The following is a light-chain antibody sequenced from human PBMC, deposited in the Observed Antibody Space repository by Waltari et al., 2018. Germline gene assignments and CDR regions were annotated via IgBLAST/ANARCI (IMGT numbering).Light chain of an antibody. CDR2: RNN. V-gene: IGLV1-47*01. CDR1: RSNIGSNY. CDR3: AAWDDSLSGRV. Sequence: QSVLTQPPSASGTPGQRVTISCSGSRSNIGSNYVYWYQQLPGTAPKLLSNRNNQRPSGVPDRFSGSKSGTSASLAISGLRSEDEADYCCAAWDDSLSGRVFGGGTKVTVL. J-gene: IGLJ3*02.